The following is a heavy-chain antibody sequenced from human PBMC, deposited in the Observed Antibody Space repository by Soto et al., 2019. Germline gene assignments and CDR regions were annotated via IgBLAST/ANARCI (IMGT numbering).Heavy chain of an antibody. J-gene: IGHJ4*02. CDR1: GFTFSGHY. V-gene: IGHV3-72*01. CDR3: ARRRSGWYVDS. Sequence: EVQLVESGGGLVQPGGSLRLSCAASGFTFSGHYIDWVRQAPGKGLEWVGRTSDRAHSYTTEYAASVKGRFTISRDDSKDSVYLQMNSLEIEDTAVYYCARRRSGWYVDSWGQGTLVTVSS. D-gene: IGHD6-19*01. CDR2: TSDRAHSYTT.